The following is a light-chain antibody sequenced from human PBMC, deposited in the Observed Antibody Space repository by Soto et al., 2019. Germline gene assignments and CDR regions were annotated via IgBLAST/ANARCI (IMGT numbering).Light chain of an antibody. Sequence: DIQMTQSPSSLSASVGDRVTITCQASQDISNYLNWYQQKPGKAPKLVIYVASNMETVVPSRFSGSGYRTDPTFTITGLKAEDIATYYCQQQDNLPYTLGQWKKLEIK. CDR1: QDISNY. CDR3: QQQDNLPYT. V-gene: IGKV1-33*01. J-gene: IGKJ2*01. CDR2: VAS.